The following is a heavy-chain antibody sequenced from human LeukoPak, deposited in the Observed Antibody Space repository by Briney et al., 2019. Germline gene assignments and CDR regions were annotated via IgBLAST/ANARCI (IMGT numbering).Heavy chain of an antibody. CDR2: IYPGDSDT. CDR1: GYSFSNYW. CDR3: ARQAEYSTYNGQYFYYYYMDV. J-gene: IGHJ6*03. D-gene: IGHD2/OR15-2a*01. Sequence: HGESLKISCKGSGYSFSNYWIGWVRQMPGKGLEWMGIIYPGDSDTRYSPSFQGQVTISADKSISTAYLQWSSLKASDTAIYYCARQAEYSTYNGQYFYYYYMDVWGEGTTVTVSS. V-gene: IGHV5-51*01.